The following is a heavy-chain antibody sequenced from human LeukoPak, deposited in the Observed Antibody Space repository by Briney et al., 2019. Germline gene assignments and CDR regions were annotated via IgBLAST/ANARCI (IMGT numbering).Heavy chain of an antibody. D-gene: IGHD2-15*01. J-gene: IGHJ4*02. CDR1: GFTFSSYA. CDR2: ISGSGGST. Sequence: GGSLRLSCAASGFTFSSYAMSWVRQAPGKGLEWVSAISGSGGSTYYADSVKGRFTISRDNSKNTLYLQMNSLRAEDTAVYYCAKGVASFVVVVAASDYWGQGTLVTVSS. CDR3: AKGVASFVVVVAASDY. V-gene: IGHV3-23*01.